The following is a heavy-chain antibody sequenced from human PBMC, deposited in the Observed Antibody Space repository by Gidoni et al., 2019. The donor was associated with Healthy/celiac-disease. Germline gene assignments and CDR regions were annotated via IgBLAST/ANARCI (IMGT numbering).Heavy chain of an antibody. CDR2: INHSGST. CDR1: GGSFSGYY. CDR3: ARCRPTSGWRNFDY. D-gene: IGHD6-19*01. Sequence: QVQLQQWGAGLLKPSETLSLTCAVYGGSFSGYYWSWIRQPPGKGLEWIGEINHSGSTNYNPSLKSRVTISVDTSKNQFSLKLSSVTAADTAVYYCARCRPTSGWRNFDYWGQGTLVTVSS. J-gene: IGHJ4*02. V-gene: IGHV4-34*01.